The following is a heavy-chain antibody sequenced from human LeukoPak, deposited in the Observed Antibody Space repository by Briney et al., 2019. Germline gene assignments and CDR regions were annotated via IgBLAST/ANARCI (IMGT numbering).Heavy chain of an antibody. CDR1: GFSVSSNY. D-gene: IGHD3-22*01. Sequence: PGGSLRLSCAASGFSVSSNYMSWVRQAPGKGLEWVSVVCSGGSTYYADSVPGRFAISRDNSQNTLYLQMNSARAEDTAVYSCARDYFDSSGYYRGAFDIWGQGTMVTVSS. J-gene: IGHJ3*02. CDR3: ARDYFDSSGYYRGAFDI. V-gene: IGHV3-53*01. CDR2: VCSGGST.